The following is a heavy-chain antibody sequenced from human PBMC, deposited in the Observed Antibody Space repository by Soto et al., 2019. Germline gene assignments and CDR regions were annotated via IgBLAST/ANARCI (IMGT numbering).Heavy chain of an antibody. CDR1: GFTFSSYA. D-gene: IGHD3-10*01. CDR2: ISGSGGST. CDR3: AKVNHYYGSGSPPRSLDY. V-gene: IGHV3-23*01. J-gene: IGHJ4*02. Sequence: HPGGSLRLSCAASGFTFSSYAMSWVRQDPGKGLEWVSAISGSGGSTYYADSVKGRFTISRDNSKNTLYLQMNSLRAEDTAVYYCAKVNHYYGSGSPPRSLDYWGQGTLVTVSS.